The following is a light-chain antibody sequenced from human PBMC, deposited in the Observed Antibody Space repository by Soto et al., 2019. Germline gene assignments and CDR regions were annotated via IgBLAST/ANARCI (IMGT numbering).Light chain of an antibody. CDR2: YAS. Sequence: EIMMTQSPVTLSVSPGERATLSCRASQSVSNNLAWYQQKPGQAPRLLIYYASTRATGIPARFSGSGSGTEFTLPISSLQSEDFALYYCQQYKDWPPITFGQGTRLEIK. CDR1: QSVSNN. J-gene: IGKJ5*01. CDR3: QQYKDWPPIT. V-gene: IGKV3-15*01.